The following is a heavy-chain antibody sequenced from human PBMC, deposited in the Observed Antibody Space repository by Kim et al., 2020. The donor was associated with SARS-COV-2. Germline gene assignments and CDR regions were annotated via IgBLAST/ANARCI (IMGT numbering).Heavy chain of an antibody. Sequence: GGSLRLSCAASGFIVSSNYMNWVRQAPGKGLEWVSIIYSGSETYYVDSVKGRFTISRDNSKNMLYLQMNSLRAEDTAVYYCARDLRGTTVTNWGQGTLVTVSS. CDR1: GFIVSSNY. J-gene: IGHJ4*02. V-gene: IGHV3-53*01. D-gene: IGHD4-17*01. CDR2: IYSGSET. CDR3: ARDLRGTTVTN.